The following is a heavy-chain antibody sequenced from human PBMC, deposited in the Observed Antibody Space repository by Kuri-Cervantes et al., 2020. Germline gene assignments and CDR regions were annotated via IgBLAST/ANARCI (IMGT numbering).Heavy chain of an antibody. CDR3: ARNLSSSGGSGY. J-gene: IGHJ4*02. Sequence: GGYLGPSWAASGFTFSSYWMSWVRQAPGKGLVWVSRINVDGSSTSYPDSVKIRFTISRDNAKNTLYLQMNRLRAEDTAVYYCARNLSSSGGSGYWGQGTLVTVSS. CDR1: GFTFSSYW. CDR2: INVDGSST. V-gene: IGHV3-74*01. D-gene: IGHD2-15*01.